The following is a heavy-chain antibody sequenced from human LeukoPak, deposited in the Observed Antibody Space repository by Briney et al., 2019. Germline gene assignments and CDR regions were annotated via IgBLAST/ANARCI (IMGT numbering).Heavy chain of an antibody. D-gene: IGHD3-10*01. CDR3: AKAARVYGSGSYPYYYNYMDV. Sequence: GGSLRLSCAASGFTFDDYAMHWVRQAPGKGLEWVSLISWDGYYTYYADSVKGRFTISRDNSKNSLYLQMNSLRAEDTALYYCAKAARVYGSGSYPYYYNYMDVWGKGTTVTVSS. CDR2: ISWDGYYT. V-gene: IGHV3-43D*03. J-gene: IGHJ6*03. CDR1: GFTFDDYA.